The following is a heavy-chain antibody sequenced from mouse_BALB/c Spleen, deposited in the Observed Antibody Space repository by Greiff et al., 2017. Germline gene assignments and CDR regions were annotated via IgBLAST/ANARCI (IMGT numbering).Heavy chain of an antibody. Sequence: VHVKQSGAELVKPGASVKLSCTASGFNIKDTYMHWVKQRPEQGLEWIGRIDPANGNTKYDPKFQGKATITADTSSNTAYLQLSSLTSEDTAVYYCARTQYYAMDYWGQGTSVTVSS. CDR1: GFNIKDTY. J-gene: IGHJ4*01. CDR2: IDPANGNT. V-gene: IGHV14-3*02. CDR3: ARTQYYAMDY.